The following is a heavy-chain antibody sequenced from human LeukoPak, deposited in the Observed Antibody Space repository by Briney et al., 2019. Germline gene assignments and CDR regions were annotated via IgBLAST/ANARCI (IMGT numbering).Heavy chain of an antibody. V-gene: IGHV4-39*07. D-gene: IGHD2-2*01. J-gene: IGHJ6*03. Sequence: PSETLSLTCTVSGGSISSSSYYWGWIRQPPGKGLEWIGSIYYSGSTYYNPSLKSRVTISVDTSKNQFSPKLSSVTAADTAVYYCARDSRIVVPAAEDYYYMDVWGKGTTVTVSS. CDR2: IYYSGST. CDR1: GGSISSSSYY. CDR3: ARDSRIVVPAAEDYYYMDV.